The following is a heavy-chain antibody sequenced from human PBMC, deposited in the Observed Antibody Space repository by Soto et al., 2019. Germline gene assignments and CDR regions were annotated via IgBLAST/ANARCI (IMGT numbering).Heavy chain of an antibody. J-gene: IGHJ5*02. Sequence: GASVKVSCKASGYTFTSYAMHWVRQAPGQRLEWMGWINAVNGNTKYSQKFQGRVTITRDTSASTAYMELSSLRSEDTAVYYCARNWQWLGINWFDPWGQGTLVTAPQ. D-gene: IGHD6-19*01. CDR3: ARNWQWLGINWFDP. V-gene: IGHV1-3*01. CDR1: GYTFTSYA. CDR2: INAVNGNT.